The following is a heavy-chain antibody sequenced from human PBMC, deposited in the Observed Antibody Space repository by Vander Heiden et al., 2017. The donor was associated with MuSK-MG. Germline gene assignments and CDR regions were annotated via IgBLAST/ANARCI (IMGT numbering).Heavy chain of an antibody. CDR2: IYWDDDK. V-gene: IGHV2-5*02. D-gene: IGHD3-10*01. J-gene: IGHJ5*02. Sequence: QITLKESGPTLVKPTQTLTLTCTFSGFSLSPSGVGVGWIRQPPGKALEWLALIYWDDDKRYSPSLKSRLTITKDTSKNQVVLTMTNMDPVETATYYCAHRRAYGSGSYYNVRWFDPWGQGTLVTVSS. CDR3: AHRRAYGSGSYYNVRWFDP. CDR1: GFSLSPSGVG.